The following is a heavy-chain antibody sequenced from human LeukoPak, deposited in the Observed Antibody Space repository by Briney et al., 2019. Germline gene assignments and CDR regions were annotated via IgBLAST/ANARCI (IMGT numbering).Heavy chain of an antibody. CDR2: IYYSGST. J-gene: IGHJ4*02. CDR3: ASTTVITRIDY. V-gene: IGHV4-61*08. CDR1: GGSFSSGDNY. D-gene: IGHD4-17*01. Sequence: SETLSLTCTVSGGSFSSGDNYCSWIRQPPGKGLEWIGYIYYSGSTNYNPSLKSRVTISVDTSKNQFSLKLSSVTAADTAVYYCASTTVITRIDYWGQGTLVTVSS.